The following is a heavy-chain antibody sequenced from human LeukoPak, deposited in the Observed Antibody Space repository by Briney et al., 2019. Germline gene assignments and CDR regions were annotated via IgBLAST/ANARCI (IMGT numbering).Heavy chain of an antibody. V-gene: IGHV3-7*01. CDR2: IKEDGSEK. J-gene: IGHJ4*02. CDR3: ALLAVASDFDY. D-gene: IGHD6-19*01. Sequence: GGSLRLSCAASGFTFSNYWMTWVRQAPGKGLEWVASIKEDGSEKYFVDSVKGRFSISRDNAKNSLYLQMNSLRVEDTAVYYCALLAVASDFDYWGQGALVTVSS. CDR1: GFTFSNYW.